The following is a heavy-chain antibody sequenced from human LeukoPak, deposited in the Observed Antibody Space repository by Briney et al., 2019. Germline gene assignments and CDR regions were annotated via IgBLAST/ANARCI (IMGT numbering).Heavy chain of an antibody. D-gene: IGHD3-3*01. CDR2: INPNSGGT. Sequence: ASVKVSCKASGNTFIDYYMHWVRQAPGQGLEWVGRINPNSGGTNYAQKFQGRVTMTIDTSINTSYMELNRLTSDDTAVYYCARDRLRLLELGQDKPNWFDPWGQGTLVTVSS. J-gene: IGHJ5*02. CDR1: GNTFIDYY. CDR3: ARDRLRLLELGQDKPNWFDP. V-gene: IGHV1-2*06.